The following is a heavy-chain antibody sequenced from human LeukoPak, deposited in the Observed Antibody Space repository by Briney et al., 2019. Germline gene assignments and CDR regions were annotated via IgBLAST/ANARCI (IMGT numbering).Heavy chain of an antibody. V-gene: IGHV3-15*01. CDR1: GFTFSNAW. CDR3: AKAAAGTNSYYYYYMDV. J-gene: IGHJ6*03. CDR2: IKSKTDGGTT. D-gene: IGHD6-13*01. Sequence: GGSLRLSCAASGFTFSNAWMSWVRQAPGKGLEWVGRIKSKTDGGTTDYAAPVKGRFTISRDNSKNTLYLQMNSLRAEDTAVYYCAKAAAGTNSYYYYYMDVWGKGTTVTISS.